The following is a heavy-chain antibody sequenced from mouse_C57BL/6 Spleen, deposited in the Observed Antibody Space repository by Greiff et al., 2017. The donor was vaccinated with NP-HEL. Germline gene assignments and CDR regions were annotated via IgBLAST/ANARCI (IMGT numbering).Heavy chain of an antibody. CDR2: IYPGDGDT. CDR1: GYAFSSSW. Sequence: QVQLQQSGPELVKPGASVKISCKASGYAFSSSWMNWVKQRPGKGLEWIGRIYPGDGDTNYNGKFKGKATLTADKSSSTAYMQLSSLTSEDSAVYFCARREDGYFDYWGQGTTLTVSS. J-gene: IGHJ2*01. V-gene: IGHV1-82*01. CDR3: ARREDGYFDY. D-gene: IGHD2-3*01.